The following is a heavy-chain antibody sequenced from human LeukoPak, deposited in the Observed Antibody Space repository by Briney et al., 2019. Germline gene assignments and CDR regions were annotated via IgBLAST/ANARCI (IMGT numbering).Heavy chain of an antibody. CDR2: IYYSGST. J-gene: IGHJ4*02. V-gene: IGHV4-59*01. D-gene: IGHD2-21*01. CDR3: ARGVVIAPQTFDY. Sequence: SETLSLTCTVSGESISGFYWTWIRQPPGKGLEWIGYIYYSGSTNYNPSLKSRVTISVDTSKNQFSLKLSSVTAAGTAVYYCARGVVIAPQTFDYWGQGTLVTVSS. CDR1: GESISGFY.